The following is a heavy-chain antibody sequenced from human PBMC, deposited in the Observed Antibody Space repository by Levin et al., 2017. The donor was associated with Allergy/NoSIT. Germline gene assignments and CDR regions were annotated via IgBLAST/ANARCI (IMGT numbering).Heavy chain of an antibody. CDR1: GFTFSLYS. Sequence: GGSLRLSCAASGFTFSLYSFNWVRQFPGKGLQWVSSISSSGSDIFYADSVKGRFTISRDNANNSVYLEINNLRVEDTVLYFCATSFWGSYPAEYWGQGTLVTVS. D-gene: IGHD3-16*02. CDR3: ATSFWGSYPAEY. V-gene: IGHV3-21*04. CDR2: ISSSGSDI. J-gene: IGHJ4*02.